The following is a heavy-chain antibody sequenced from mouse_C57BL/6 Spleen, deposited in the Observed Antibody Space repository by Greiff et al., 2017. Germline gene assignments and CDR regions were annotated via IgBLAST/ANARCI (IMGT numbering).Heavy chain of an antibody. V-gene: IGHV14-4*01. J-gene: IGHJ2*01. D-gene: IGHD2-2*01. CDR3: TMVTTSYYFDY. CDR2: IDPENGDT. Sequence: EVMLVESGAELVRPGASVKLSCTASGFNIKDDYMHWVKQRPEQGLEWIGWIDPENGDTEYASKFQGKATITADTSSNTAYLQLSSLTSEDTAVYYCTMVTTSYYFDYWGQGTTLTVSS. CDR1: GFNIKDDY.